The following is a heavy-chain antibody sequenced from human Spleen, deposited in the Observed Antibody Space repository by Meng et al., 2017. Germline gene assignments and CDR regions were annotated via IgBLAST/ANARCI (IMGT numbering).Heavy chain of an antibody. D-gene: IGHD6-19*01. Sequence: SETLSLTCAVYGGSFSGYYWSWIRQPPGKGLEWVGHMYYTGRTIHNPSLKSRVTLAVDTSKNQFSLKLSSVTAADTAVYYCARDNYAYSSGWLTFFDHWGQGTLVTVSS. J-gene: IGHJ4*02. V-gene: IGHV4-34*11. CDR3: ARDNYAYSSGWLTFFDH. CDR1: GGSFSGYY. CDR2: MYYTGRT.